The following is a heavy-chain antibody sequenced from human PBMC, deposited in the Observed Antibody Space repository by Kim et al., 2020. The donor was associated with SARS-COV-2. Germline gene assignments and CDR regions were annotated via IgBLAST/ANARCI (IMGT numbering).Heavy chain of an antibody. CDR3: TRDPYYYDSSGFADGDV. CDR2: IRSKAYGGTT. D-gene: IGHD3-22*01. Sequence: GGSLRLSCTASGFTFGDYAMSWFRQAPGKGLEWVGFIRSKAYGGTTEYAASVKGRFTISRDDSKSIAYLQMNSLKTEDTAVYYCTRDPYYYDSSGFADGDVWGQGTTVTVSS. J-gene: IGHJ6*02. V-gene: IGHV3-49*03. CDR1: GFTFGDYA.